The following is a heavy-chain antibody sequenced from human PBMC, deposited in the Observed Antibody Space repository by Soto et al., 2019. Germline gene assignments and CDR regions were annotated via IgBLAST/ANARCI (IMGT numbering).Heavy chain of an antibody. CDR3: ASQRITMVQGIDY. Sequence: PSETLSLTCTVSGGSISSGGYYWSWIRQHPGKGLEWIGYIYYSGSTYYNPSLKSRVTISVDTSKNQFSLKLSSVTAADTAVYYCASQRITMVQGIDYWGQGTLVTVSS. CDR1: GGSISSGGYY. V-gene: IGHV4-31*03. J-gene: IGHJ4*02. D-gene: IGHD3-10*01. CDR2: IYYSGST.